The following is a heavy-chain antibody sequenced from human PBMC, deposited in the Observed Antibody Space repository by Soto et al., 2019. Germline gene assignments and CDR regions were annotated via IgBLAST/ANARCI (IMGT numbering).Heavy chain of an antibody. V-gene: IGHV2-5*02. CDR3: AQRPRECGVGRQRATYFDP. CDR1: GFSLSTTGVG. J-gene: IGHJ5*02. D-gene: IGHD2-21*01. CDR2: IYWDDDK. Sequence: QITLKESGPTLVRPTQTLTLTCTFSGFSLSTTGVGVGWIRQPPGKALEWLALIYWDDDKRSSPSLTSRLTITKDTSKKEVILTTTNMAPADTATYYCAQRPRECGVGRQRATYFDPRCQGTLVTVSS.